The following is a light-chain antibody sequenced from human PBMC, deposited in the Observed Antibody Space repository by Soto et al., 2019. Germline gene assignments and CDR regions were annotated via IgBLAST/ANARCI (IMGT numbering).Light chain of an antibody. V-gene: IGKV1-39*01. J-gene: IGKJ2*01. CDR3: QQSYSHPYT. Sequence: IQMTQSPSPLSASVGDRVTITCRASQRISNYLNWYQHKPGKAPELLIYAASSLQSGVPSRFSGGGSGTDFALTISSLHPQYFGNYYCQQSYSHPYTFGQGTKMEIK. CDR2: AAS. CDR1: QRISNY.